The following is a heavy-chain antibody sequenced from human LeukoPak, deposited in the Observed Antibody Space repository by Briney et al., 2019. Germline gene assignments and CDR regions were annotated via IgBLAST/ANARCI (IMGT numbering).Heavy chain of an antibody. Sequence: SETLSLTCTVSGYSISSDYYWGWIRQPPGKGLEWIGSLYYSGSTYYSPSLKSRVTISVDTSKNQLSLQLTPLTAADTAMYYCAATGDLTYFDYWGQGTLVTVSS. J-gene: IGHJ4*02. CDR2: LYYSGST. CDR1: GYSISSDYY. V-gene: IGHV4-38-2*02. D-gene: IGHD1-1*01. CDR3: AATGDLTYFDY.